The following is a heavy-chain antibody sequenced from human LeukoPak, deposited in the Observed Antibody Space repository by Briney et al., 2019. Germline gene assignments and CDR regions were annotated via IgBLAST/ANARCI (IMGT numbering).Heavy chain of an antibody. V-gene: IGHV3-49*03. CDR2: IRSKAYGGTT. CDR3: TRGGDPLRLYQLLFDY. Sequence: GGSLTLSCTSSGFTFGDYAMSWFRQAAGKGLDGVGFIRSKAYGGTTEYAASVKGRFTISRDDSKSIAYLQMNSLKTEDTAVYYCTRGGDPLRLYQLLFDYWGQGTLVTVSS. J-gene: IGHJ4*02. CDR1: GFTFGDYA. D-gene: IGHD2-2*01.